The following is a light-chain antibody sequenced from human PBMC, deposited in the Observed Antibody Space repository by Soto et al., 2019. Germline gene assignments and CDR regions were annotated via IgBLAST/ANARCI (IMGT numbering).Light chain of an antibody. CDR3: CSYAGSYPFV. CDR1: SSDVGGYNY. J-gene: IGLJ1*01. V-gene: IGLV2-11*01. CDR2: DVD. Sequence: SVLTQPRSLSVSPGQSVTISFTGTSSDVGGYNYVSWYQHHPGKAPKLMIYDVDKRPSGVPGRFSGSKSGNTASLTISGLQAEDEADYYCCSYAGSYPFVFGTGTKVTVL.